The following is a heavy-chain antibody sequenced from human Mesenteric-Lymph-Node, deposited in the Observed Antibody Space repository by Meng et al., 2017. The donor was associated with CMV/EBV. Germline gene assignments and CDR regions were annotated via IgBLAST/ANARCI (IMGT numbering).Heavy chain of an antibody. CDR3: ARWVDYYDKRGLHY. D-gene: IGHD3-22*01. Sequence: VSGGASSGYDWWSWVRQPPGKGLEWIGEVYHHGSTIYSPSLEGRATISVDKSKNHFSLKLTSVTAADTAVYYCARWVDYYDKRGLHYWGQGTLVTVSS. CDR2: VYHHGST. V-gene: IGHV4-4*02. CDR1: GGASSGYDW. J-gene: IGHJ4*02.